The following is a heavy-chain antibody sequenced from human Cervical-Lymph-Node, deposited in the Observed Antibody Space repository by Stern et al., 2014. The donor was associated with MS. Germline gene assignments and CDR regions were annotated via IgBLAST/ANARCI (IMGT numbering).Heavy chain of an antibody. V-gene: IGHV1-3*01. CDR1: GYNFIDHA. J-gene: IGHJ4*02. CDR3: SRQPDYSDFLDF. CDR2: INVGPGTT. D-gene: IGHD4-11*01. Sequence: QVQLVQSGAEVKKPGASMTISCKTSGYNFIDHAIHWVRQAPGQRLEWMGWINVGPGTTKYAQKFQGSVSFTRDKAASAAYMDLSSLSPDDTAVYYCSRQPDYSDFLDFWGQGTLVTVSS.